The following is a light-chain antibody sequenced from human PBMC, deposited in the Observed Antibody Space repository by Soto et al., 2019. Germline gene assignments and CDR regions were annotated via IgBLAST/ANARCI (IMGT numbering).Light chain of an antibody. J-gene: IGKJ1*01. CDR1: QSITIY. Sequence: DIQMTQSPSSLSASVGDRVTITCRASQSITIYLNWYQQQPGKPPRLLIYGASTLQTGVPSRFSGSGSMTDFTLTISDLQPEDFATYYCQQTYTAPRTFGQGTKVYI. CDR3: QQTYTAPRT. CDR2: GAS. V-gene: IGKV1-39*01.